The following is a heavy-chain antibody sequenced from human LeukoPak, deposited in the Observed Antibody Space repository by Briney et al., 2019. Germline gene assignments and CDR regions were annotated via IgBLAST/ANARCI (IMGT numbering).Heavy chain of an antibody. J-gene: IGHJ4*02. CDR1: GGTFSSYA. CDR3: ARDPGERYCSSTSCYVFDY. CDR2: IIPIFGTA. Sequence: GASVKVSCKASGGTFSSYAISWVRQAPGQGLEWMGGIIPIFGTANYAQKFRGRVTITADESTSTAYMELSSLRSEDTAVYYCARDPGERYCSSTSCYVFDYWGQGTLVTVSS. D-gene: IGHD2-2*01. V-gene: IGHV1-69*13.